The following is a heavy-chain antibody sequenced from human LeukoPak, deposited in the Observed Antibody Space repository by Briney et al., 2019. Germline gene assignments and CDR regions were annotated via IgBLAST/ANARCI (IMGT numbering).Heavy chain of an antibody. V-gene: IGHV3-23*01. CDR1: GFTFSSYP. J-gene: IGHJ5*02. CDR3: ANTAIFDP. CDR2: ISGGGGST. D-gene: IGHD2-21*02. Sequence: LAGGSLSFSCAASGFTFSSYPLSWVRQAQGKGWEWVSAISGGGGSTYYADSVKGRFTISRDNSKNTLYLQMNSLRAEDTAVYYCANTAIFDPWGQGTLVTVSS.